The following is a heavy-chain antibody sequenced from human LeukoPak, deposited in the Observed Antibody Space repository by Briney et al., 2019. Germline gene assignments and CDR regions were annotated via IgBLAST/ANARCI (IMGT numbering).Heavy chain of an antibody. CDR2: IYTSGST. Sequence: PSEALSLTCTVSGGSISSDNYYWSWIRQPAGKGLEWIGRIYTSGSTNYNPSLKSRVTISVDTSKNQFSLKLSSVTAPDTAVYYCARDKDWNFDWGQGTLVTVSS. V-gene: IGHV4-61*02. CDR3: ARDKDWNFD. CDR1: GGSISSDNYY. J-gene: IGHJ4*02. D-gene: IGHD1-7*01.